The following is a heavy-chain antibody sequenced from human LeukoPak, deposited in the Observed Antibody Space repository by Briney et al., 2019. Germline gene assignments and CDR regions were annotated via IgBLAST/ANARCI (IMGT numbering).Heavy chain of an antibody. Sequence: PGGSLRLSCAASGFTFSDHYMDWVRQAPGKGLEWVGRTRNKANSYTTEYAASGKGRFSISRDDSKNSLYLQMNSLKSEDTAVYYCVRAGSGWYDWGQGTLVTVSS. V-gene: IGHV3-72*01. CDR2: TRNKANSYTT. J-gene: IGHJ4*02. CDR3: VRAGSGWYD. D-gene: IGHD6-19*01. CDR1: GFTFSDHY.